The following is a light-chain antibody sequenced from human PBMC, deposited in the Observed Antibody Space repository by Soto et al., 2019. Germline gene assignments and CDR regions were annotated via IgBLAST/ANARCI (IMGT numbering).Light chain of an antibody. J-gene: IGKJ4*01. Sequence: EIVLTQSPATLSLSPGQRATLSCGASQSVSNRLAWYQQRPGLAPRLLIYDASTWATGIPDRFSGSGSGRDFTLTISRLEPEDSVVYYCQQYAGSPLTFGGGTKVEIK. CDR1: QSVSNR. V-gene: IGKV3D-20*01. CDR2: DAS. CDR3: QQYAGSPLT.